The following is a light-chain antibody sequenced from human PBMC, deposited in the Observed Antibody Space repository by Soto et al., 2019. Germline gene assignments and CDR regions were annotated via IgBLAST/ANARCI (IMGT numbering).Light chain of an antibody. Sequence: DIQMTQSPSSLSASVGDRVTITCRSSQTISGYLNWYQQKPGKAPKLLIYAASDLHTGVPSRFSGSGSGTDFTLTINTLPTEDFATYYWQQSHISPRTFGQGTKVYI. V-gene: IGKV1-39*01. CDR2: AAS. CDR3: QQSHISPRT. J-gene: IGKJ1*01. CDR1: QTISGY.